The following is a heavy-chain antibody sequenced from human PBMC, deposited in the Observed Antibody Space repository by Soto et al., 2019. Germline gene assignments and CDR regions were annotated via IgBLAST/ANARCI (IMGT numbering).Heavy chain of an antibody. V-gene: IGHV3-33*01. CDR3: ARRVGAVVD. D-gene: IGHD3-16*01. Sequence: QVQLVESGGGGVQPGRSLRLSCATSGFTFSSFVMHWVRQAPGKGLEWVAVIYHDGSNKYYADSVKGRFTISRDNSKSPLCVLVICRRAEDMAVYYCARRVGAVVDWGHGTLVTVSS. CDR1: GFTFSSFV. CDR2: IYHDGSNK. J-gene: IGHJ4*01.